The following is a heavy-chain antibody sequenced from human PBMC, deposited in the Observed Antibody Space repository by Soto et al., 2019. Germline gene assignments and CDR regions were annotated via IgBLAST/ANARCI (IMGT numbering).Heavy chain of an antibody. CDR2: IYHSEST. CDR1: GGSMYTPNW. D-gene: IGHD1-1*01. Sequence: SETLSLTCAVSGGSMYTPNWWTWVRQTPGKGLQWIGEIYHSESTNYNPSLKSRVTISVDKSKTQFSLNLTSVTAADTAMYYFARGTTRIRGLFDYWGQGILVTVSS. V-gene: IGHV4-4*02. CDR3: ARGTTRIRGLFDY. J-gene: IGHJ4*02.